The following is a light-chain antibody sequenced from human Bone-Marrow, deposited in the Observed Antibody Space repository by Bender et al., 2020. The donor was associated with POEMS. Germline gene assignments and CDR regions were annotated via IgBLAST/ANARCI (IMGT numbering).Light chain of an antibody. CDR3: QSTGNSDALIV. J-gene: IGLJ2*01. Sequence: SYELTQPPSVSVSPGQTASITCSGDALPKQHAYWYQQKPGQAPMLVIYKDKERPSGIPERFSGSTSGTTVTLTISGVQAEDEADYHCQSTGNSDALIVFGGGTKLTVL. CDR1: ALPKQH. V-gene: IGLV3-25*03. CDR2: KDK.